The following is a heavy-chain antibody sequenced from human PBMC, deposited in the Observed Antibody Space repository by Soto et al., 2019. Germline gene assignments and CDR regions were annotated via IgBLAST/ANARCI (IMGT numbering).Heavy chain of an antibody. J-gene: IGHJ4*02. CDR3: ARNGQTYDYYFFDN. CDR1: GYTLTHYY. Sequence: QVQLVQSGAEVKKPGASVKVSCKASGYTLTHYYMHWVRQAPGQGPEWVGVINPSTLVTSYAQKFQGRVTMTRDTSTNTVYMELNSLISEDTAVYYCARNGQTYDYYFFDNWGQGTLVTVSS. CDR2: INPSTLVT. D-gene: IGHD5-12*01. V-gene: IGHV1-46*01.